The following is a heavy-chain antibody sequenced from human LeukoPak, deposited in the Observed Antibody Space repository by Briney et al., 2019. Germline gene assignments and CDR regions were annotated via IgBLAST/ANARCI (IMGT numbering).Heavy chain of an antibody. V-gene: IGHV4-39*01. CDR2: IYYSGST. D-gene: IGHD3-22*01. Sequence: PSETLSLTCTVSGGSISSSSYYWGWIRQPPGKGLEWIGSIYYSGSTYYNPSLKSRVTISVDTSKNQFSLKLSSVTAADTAVYYCARLPSSGYLYWYFDLWGRGTLVTVSP. J-gene: IGHJ2*01. CDR1: GGSISSSSYY. CDR3: ARLPSSGYLYWYFDL.